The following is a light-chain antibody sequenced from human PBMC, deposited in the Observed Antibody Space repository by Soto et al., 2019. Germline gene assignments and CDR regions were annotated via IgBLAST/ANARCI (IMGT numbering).Light chain of an antibody. V-gene: IGLV2-8*01. J-gene: IGLJ2*01. Sequence: QSALAQPPSASGSPGQSVTISCTGTSSDVGAYNYVSWYQQHRGKAPKLIIYDVSQRPSGIPDRFSGSKSGNTASLTVSGLQAEDEAVYYCNSFAGSAHVVFGGGT. CDR2: DVS. CDR1: SSDVGAYNY. CDR3: NSFAGSAHVV.